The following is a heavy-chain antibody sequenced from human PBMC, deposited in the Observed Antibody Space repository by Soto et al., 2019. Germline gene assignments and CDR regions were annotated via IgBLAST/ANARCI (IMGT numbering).Heavy chain of an antibody. CDR3: ARDPGYSSGWYHWYFDL. V-gene: IGHV1-18*01. D-gene: IGHD6-19*01. Sequence: QVQLVQSGAEVKKPGASVKVSCKASGYTFTSYGISWVRQAPGQGLEWMGWISAYNGNTNYAQKLQGRVTMTTDTSTSTGYMELRSLRSDDTAVYYCARDPGYSSGWYHWYFDLWGRGTLVTVSS. CDR2: ISAYNGNT. J-gene: IGHJ2*01. CDR1: GYTFTSYG.